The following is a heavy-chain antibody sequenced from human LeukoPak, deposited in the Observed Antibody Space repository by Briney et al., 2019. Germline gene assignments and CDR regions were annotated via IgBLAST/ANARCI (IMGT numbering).Heavy chain of an antibody. J-gene: IGHJ1*01. CDR2: INTNTGNP. CDR3: ARSSRGYCSGGSCYERYFQH. CDR1: GYTFTSYA. Sequence: GASVKVSCKASGYTFTSYAMNWVRQAPGQGLEWMGWINTNTGNPTYAQGFTGRFVFSLDTSVSTAYLQISSLKAEDTAVYYCARSSRGYCSGGSCYERYFQHWGQGTLVTVSS. V-gene: IGHV7-4-1*02. D-gene: IGHD2-15*01.